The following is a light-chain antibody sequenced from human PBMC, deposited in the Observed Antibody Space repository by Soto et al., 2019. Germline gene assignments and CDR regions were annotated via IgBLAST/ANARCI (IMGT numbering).Light chain of an antibody. CDR3: QQYGRSPQ. J-gene: IGKJ1*01. CDR1: QSVSSSY. CDR2: GAS. Sequence: EIVLTQSPGTLSLSPGERATLSCRASQSVSSSYLAWYQQKPGQAPRLLIYGASSRATGIPDRFSGSGSGTDFTLTISRLEPEDFAVYYCQQYGRSPQVGQGNKVDSK. V-gene: IGKV3-20*01.